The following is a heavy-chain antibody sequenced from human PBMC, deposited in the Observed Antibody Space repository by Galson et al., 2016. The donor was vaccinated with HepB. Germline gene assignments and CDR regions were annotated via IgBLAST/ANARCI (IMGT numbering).Heavy chain of an antibody. J-gene: IGHJ5*02. CDR1: GYTFTKYW. CDR2: INPSGTSR. Sequence: SVKVSCKASGYTFTKYWMHWVRQAPGQGLEWMGVINPSGTSRGYAEKFQGRVTLTRDTSTGTDYMELSSLRSEDTAVYYCARDNSMMETSWWFDPWGQGTLVTVSS. D-gene: IGHD3-22*01. CDR3: ARDNSMMETSWWFDP. V-gene: IGHV1-46*01.